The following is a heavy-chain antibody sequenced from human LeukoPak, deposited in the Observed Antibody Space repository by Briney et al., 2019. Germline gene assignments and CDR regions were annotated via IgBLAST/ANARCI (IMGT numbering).Heavy chain of an antibody. CDR3: AKDGRATPNYYYKYAMDV. CDR1: GFTFSTYS. Sequence: GGSLRLSCVGSGFTFSTYSMIGVRRAPGRGREWFSAISGSGDSTYYADYVKGRFAISRDNSKNTLYLQMNSLRAEDTAVYYCAKDGRATPNYYYKYAMDVWGQGTTVTVSS. D-gene: IGHD4/OR15-4a*01. CDR2: ISGSGDST. J-gene: IGHJ6*02. V-gene: IGHV3-23*01.